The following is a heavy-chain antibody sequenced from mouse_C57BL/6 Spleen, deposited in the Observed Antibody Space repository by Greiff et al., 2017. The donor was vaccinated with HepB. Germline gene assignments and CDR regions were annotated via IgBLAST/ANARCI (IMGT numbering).Heavy chain of an antibody. CDR1: GFTFSSYA. CDR3: ARTDYSNSWFAY. CDR2: ISDGGSYT. J-gene: IGHJ3*01. V-gene: IGHV5-4*01. D-gene: IGHD2-5*01. Sequence: EVHLVESGGGLVKPGGSLKLSCAASGFTFSSYAMSWVRQTPEKRLEWVATISDGGSYTYYPDNVKGRFTISRDNAKNNLYLQMSHLKSEDTAMYYCARTDYSNSWFAYWGQGTLVTVSA.